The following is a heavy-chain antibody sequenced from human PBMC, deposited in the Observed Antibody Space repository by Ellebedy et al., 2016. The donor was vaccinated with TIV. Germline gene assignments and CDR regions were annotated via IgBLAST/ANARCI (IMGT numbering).Heavy chain of an antibody. CDR1: GFTFSGYW. CDR2: INSDGSST. D-gene: IGHD6-19*01. V-gene: IGHV3-74*01. J-gene: IGHJ4*02. Sequence: GGSLRLSXAASGFTFSGYWMHWVRQAPGKGLVWVSCINSDGSSTSYADSVKGRFTISRDNAKNSLYLEMNSLRVEDTGLYYGAMETSGWIDHWGQGTLVTVSS. CDR3: AMETSGWIDH.